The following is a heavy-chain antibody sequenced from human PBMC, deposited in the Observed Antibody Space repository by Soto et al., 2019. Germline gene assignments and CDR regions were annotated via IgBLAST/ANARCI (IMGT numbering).Heavy chain of an antibody. CDR3: ARSIGYCSGGSCYEYYYCGMDV. CDR1: GGSISSGGYY. CDR2: IYYSGST. J-gene: IGHJ6*02. Sequence: PSETLSLTCTFSGGSISSGGYYWSWIRQHPGKGLEWIGYIYYSGSTYYNTSLKSRVTISVDTSKNQFSLKLSSVTAANTAVYYCARSIGYCSGGSCYEYYYCGMDVWGQGTTVTVSS. D-gene: IGHD2-15*01. V-gene: IGHV4-31*03.